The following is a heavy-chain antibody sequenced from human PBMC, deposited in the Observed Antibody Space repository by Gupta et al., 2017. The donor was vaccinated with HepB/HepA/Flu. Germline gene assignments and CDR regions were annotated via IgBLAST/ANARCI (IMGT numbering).Heavy chain of an antibody. CDR3: ARDLGSYYDSSDYYHDNGMDG. V-gene: IGHV3-48*03. D-gene: IGHD3-22*01. Sequence: EVQLVESGGGLVQPGGSLRLSCAASGFTFSDYEMNWVRQAPGKGLEWVSYISSSASTIYYADSVKGRFTISSDSAKNLLYLQMIRLRAEDTAVYYCARDLGSYYDSSDYYHDNGMDGWGQGTTVTVXS. CDR1: GFTFSDYE. J-gene: IGHJ6*02. CDR2: ISSSASTI.